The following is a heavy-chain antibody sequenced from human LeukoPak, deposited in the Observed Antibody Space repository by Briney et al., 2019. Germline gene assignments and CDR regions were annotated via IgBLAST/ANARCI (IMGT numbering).Heavy chain of an antibody. J-gene: IGHJ5*02. Sequence: SETLSLTCTVSGGSISGYYWSWIRQPPGKGLEWIGEINHSGSTNYNPSLKSRVTISVDTSKNQFSLKLSSVTAADTAVYYCASRPGIAAAGTRNPAWFDPWGQGTLVTVSS. D-gene: IGHD6-13*01. CDR1: GGSISGYY. V-gene: IGHV4-34*01. CDR2: INHSGST. CDR3: ASRPGIAAAGTRNPAWFDP.